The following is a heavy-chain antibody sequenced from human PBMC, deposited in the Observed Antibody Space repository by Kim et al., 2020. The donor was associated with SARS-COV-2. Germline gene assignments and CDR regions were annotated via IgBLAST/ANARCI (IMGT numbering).Heavy chain of an antibody. Sequence: ASVKVSCKASGYTFTSYGISWVRQAPGQGLEWMGWISAYNGNTNYAQKLQGRVTMTTDTSTSTAYMGLRILRSDDTAVYYCARLYYYDSSGYYPTDYWGQGTLVTVSS. J-gene: IGHJ4*02. CDR3: ARLYYYDSSGYYPTDY. CDR2: ISAYNGNT. D-gene: IGHD3-22*01. V-gene: IGHV1-18*01. CDR1: GYTFTSYG.